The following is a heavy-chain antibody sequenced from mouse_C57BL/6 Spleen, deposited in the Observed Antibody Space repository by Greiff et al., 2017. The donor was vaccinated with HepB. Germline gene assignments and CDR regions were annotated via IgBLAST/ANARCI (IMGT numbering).Heavy chain of an antibody. V-gene: IGHV1-59*01. D-gene: IGHD4-1*01. Sequence: QVQLKQPGAELVRPGTSVKLSCKASGYTFTSYWMHWVKQRPGQGLEWIGVIDPSDSYTNYNQKFKGKATLTVDTSSSTAYMQLSSLTSEDSAVYYCALTSTGYAMDYWGQGTSVTVSS. CDR1: GYTFTSYW. CDR3: ALTSTGYAMDY. CDR2: IDPSDSYT. J-gene: IGHJ4*01.